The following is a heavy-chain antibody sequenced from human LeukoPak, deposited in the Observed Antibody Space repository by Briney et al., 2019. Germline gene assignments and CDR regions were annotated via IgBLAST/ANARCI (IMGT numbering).Heavy chain of an antibody. CDR1: GGSIHSYY. V-gene: IGHV4-59*01. J-gene: IGHJ5*02. CDR2: FHYTGST. Sequence: SETLSLTCTVPGGSIHSYYWSWIRQPPGKGLECIGSFHYTGSTNYNPSLKSRVTISVDTSKSQFSLKLSSVTAADTAIYYCARGGYYGSGNDFRFDPWGQGTLVTVSS. CDR3: ARGGYYGSGNDFRFDP. D-gene: IGHD3-10*01.